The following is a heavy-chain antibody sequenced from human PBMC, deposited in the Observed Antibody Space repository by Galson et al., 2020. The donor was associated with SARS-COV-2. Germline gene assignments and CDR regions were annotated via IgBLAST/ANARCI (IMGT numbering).Heavy chain of an antibody. D-gene: IGHD3-22*01. CDR2: VFYDGSNK. Sequence: GGSLRLSCVASGLTFSNWGMHWVRQAPGKGLEWVAVVFYDGSNKYYADSVKGRFTISRDNSKNTVYLEMNSLRAEDTALYYCVKGSSAFGYWDNASDIWGQGTMVTVSS. J-gene: IGHJ3*02. V-gene: IGHV3-30*18. CDR1: GLTFSNWG. CDR3: VKGSSAFGYWDNASDI.